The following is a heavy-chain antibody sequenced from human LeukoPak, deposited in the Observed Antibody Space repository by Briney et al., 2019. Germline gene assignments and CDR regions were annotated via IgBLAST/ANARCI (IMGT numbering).Heavy chain of an antibody. CDR3: ASPSVPHGSAFHDY. Sequence: SETLSLTCTVSGGSISSSNYYWGWIRQPPGKGLEWIASIYYSGSTYYNPSFKSRVTISVAASKNQFSLKLSSVTAADTAFYYCASPSVPHGSAFHDYWGQGILVTVSS. J-gene: IGHJ4*02. D-gene: IGHD6-19*01. V-gene: IGHV4-39*01. CDR1: GGSISSSNYY. CDR2: IYYSGST.